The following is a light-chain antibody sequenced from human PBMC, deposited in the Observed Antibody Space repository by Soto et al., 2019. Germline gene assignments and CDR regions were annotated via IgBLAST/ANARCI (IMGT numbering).Light chain of an antibody. CDR2: DVT. CDR3: SSYAGLNRLV. J-gene: IGLJ2*01. Sequence: QSALTQPPSASGSHGQSVTISCTGTSSDVGGYNFVYWYQQHPGKAPKLTIYDVTKRPSGVPDRFSGSKSGNTASLTVSGLQAEDAADYYRSSYAGLNRLVFGAGTKLTVL. V-gene: IGLV2-8*01. CDR1: SSDVGGYNF.